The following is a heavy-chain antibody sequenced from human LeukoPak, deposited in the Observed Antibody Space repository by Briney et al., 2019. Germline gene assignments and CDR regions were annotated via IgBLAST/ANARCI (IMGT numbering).Heavy chain of an antibody. CDR3: ARDEPYYDNSGGFDH. CDR2: IYYSGST. CDR1: GGSISSYY. Sequence: SETLSLTCTVSGGSISSYYWSWIRQPPGKGLEWIGYIYYSGSTNYNPSLKSRVTISLDTSKNQFFLDLTSVNAADTAIYYCARDEPYYDNSGGFDHWGLGTLVTVSS. V-gene: IGHV4-59*12. D-gene: IGHD3-22*01. J-gene: IGHJ4*02.